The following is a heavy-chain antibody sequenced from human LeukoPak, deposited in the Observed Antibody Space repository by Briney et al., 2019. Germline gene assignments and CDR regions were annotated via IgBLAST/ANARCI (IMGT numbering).Heavy chain of an antibody. CDR3: ARGSRMVRGVILYWYLDL. V-gene: IGHV3-48*01. CDR1: GFTFSSYS. CDR2: ISSSSSTI. J-gene: IGHJ2*01. Sequence: GGSLRLSCAASGFTFSSYSMNWVRQAPGKGLEWVSYISSSSSTIYYADSVKGRFTISRDNAKNSLYLQMNSLRAEDTAVYYCARGSRMVRGVILYWYLDLWGRGTLVTVSS. D-gene: IGHD3-10*01.